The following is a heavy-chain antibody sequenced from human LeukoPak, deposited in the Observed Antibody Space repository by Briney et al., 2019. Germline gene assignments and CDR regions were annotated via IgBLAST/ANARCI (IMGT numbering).Heavy chain of an antibody. Sequence: GGSLRLSCAASGFTFSSYSMHWVRQAPGKGLEWVAVIWYDGSNKYYADSVKGRFTISRDNSKNTLYLQMNSLRAEDTAVYYCARAPSYDILTGFIDYWGQGTLVTVSS. CDR2: IWYDGSNK. CDR1: GFTFSSYS. D-gene: IGHD3-9*01. CDR3: ARAPSYDILTGFIDY. V-gene: IGHV3-33*01. J-gene: IGHJ4*02.